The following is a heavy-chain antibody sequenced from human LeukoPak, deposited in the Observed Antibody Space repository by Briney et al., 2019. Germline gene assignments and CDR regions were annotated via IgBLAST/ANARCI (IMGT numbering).Heavy chain of an antibody. V-gene: IGHV1-46*01. J-gene: IGHJ4*02. CDR1: GYTFTSYY. CDR3: ARSRYALLPDY. D-gene: IGHD3-22*01. Sequence: AASVKVSCKASGYTFTSYYMHWVRQAPGQGLEWMGIINPSGGSTSYAQKFQGRVTMTRGMSTSTVYMELSSLRSEDTAVYYCARSRYALLPDYWGQGTLVTVSS. CDR2: INPSGGST.